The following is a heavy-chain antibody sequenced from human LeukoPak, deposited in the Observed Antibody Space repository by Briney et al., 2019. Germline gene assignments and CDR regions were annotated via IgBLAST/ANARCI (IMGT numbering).Heavy chain of an antibody. CDR2: ISSSGSTI. CDR1: GFIFGRDS. J-gene: IGHJ4*02. V-gene: IGHV3-48*04. Sequence: GGSLRLSCAASGFIFGRDSMNWVRQAPGKGLEWVSYISSSGSTIYYADSVKGRFTISRDNAKNSLYLQMNSLRAEDTAVYYCASSGWLQYFDYWGQGTLVTVSS. D-gene: IGHD5-24*01. CDR3: ASSGWLQYFDY.